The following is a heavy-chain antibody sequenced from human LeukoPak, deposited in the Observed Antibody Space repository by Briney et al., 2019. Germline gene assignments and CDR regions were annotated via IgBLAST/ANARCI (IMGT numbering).Heavy chain of an antibody. J-gene: IGHJ4*02. V-gene: IGHV4-4*07. CDR1: GYSISSGYY. D-gene: IGHD3-10*01. CDR2: IYTSGST. CDR3: ARAARITMVRGVTFPLDY. Sequence: SETLSLTCTVSGYSISSGYYWGWIRQPAGKGLEWIGRIYTSGSTNYNPSLKSRVTMSVDTSKNQFSLKLSSVTAADTAVYYCARAARITMVRGVTFPLDYWGQGTLVTVSS.